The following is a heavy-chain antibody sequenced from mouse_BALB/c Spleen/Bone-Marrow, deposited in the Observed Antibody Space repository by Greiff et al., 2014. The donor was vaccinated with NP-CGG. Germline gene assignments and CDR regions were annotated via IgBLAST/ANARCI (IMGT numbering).Heavy chain of an antibody. CDR2: IWAGGST. CDR3: ARGFHLDY. V-gene: IGHV2-9*02. CDR1: GFSLTSYG. D-gene: IGHD1-2*01. Sequence: VKLMESGPGLVAPSQSLSITCTVYGFSLTSYGVHWVRQPPGKGLEWLGVIWAGGSTNYNSALMSRLSISKDNSKSQVFLKMNSLQTDDTAMYYCARGFHLDYWGQGTTLTVSS. J-gene: IGHJ2*01.